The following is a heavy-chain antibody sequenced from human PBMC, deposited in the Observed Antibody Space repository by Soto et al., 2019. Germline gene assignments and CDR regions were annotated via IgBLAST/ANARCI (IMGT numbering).Heavy chain of an antibody. V-gene: IGHV3-21*01. Sequence: GGSLRLSCAASGFTFSSYSMNWVRQAPGKGLEWVSSISSSSSYIYYADSVKGRFTISRDNAKNSLYLQMNSLRAEDTAVYYCASLMTTVTTAGYWGQGTLVTVSS. CDR3: ASLMTTVTTAGY. J-gene: IGHJ4*02. CDR1: GFTFSSYS. D-gene: IGHD4-17*01. CDR2: ISSSSSYI.